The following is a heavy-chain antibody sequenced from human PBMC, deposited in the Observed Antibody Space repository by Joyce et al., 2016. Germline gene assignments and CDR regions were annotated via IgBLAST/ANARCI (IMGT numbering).Heavy chain of an antibody. CDR3: ARGSTSTWFKYLQH. CDR1: GYTFTTYD. Sequence: VQLVQSGAEVKEPGASVKVSCKTSGYTFTTYDGFWVRQATGQGREWMGWVNPNSGNTGYGEKFQGRVNMTSDTSIGTAFMELSSLTSDDTAVYFCARGSTSTWFKYLQHWGQGTLVTVSS. CDR2: VNPNSGNT. D-gene: IGHD6-13*01. V-gene: IGHV1-8*01. J-gene: IGHJ1*01.